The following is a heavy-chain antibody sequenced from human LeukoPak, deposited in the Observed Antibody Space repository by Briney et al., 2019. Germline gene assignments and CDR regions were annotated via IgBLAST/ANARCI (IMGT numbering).Heavy chain of an antibody. J-gene: IGHJ4*02. CDR2: ISSSSSTM. D-gene: IGHD4-17*01. CDR3: ARERTYGGNFDY. V-gene: IGHV3-48*02. CDR1: RFTFSTYS. Sequence: GGSLRLSCAASRFTFSTYSMNWVRQAPGKGLEWVSHISSSSSTMYYADSVKGRFTISRDNAKNSLYLQMNSLGDEDTAVYYCARERTYGGNFDYWGQGTLVTVSS.